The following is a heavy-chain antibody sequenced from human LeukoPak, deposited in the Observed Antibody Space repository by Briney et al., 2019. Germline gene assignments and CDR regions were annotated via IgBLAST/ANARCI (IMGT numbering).Heavy chain of an antibody. Sequence: GRSLRLSCAASGFTFSIYAMHWVRQAPGKGLEWVAVISSDVNNKYYADSVRGRFTISRDNSKNTLYLQMNSLRAEDTAVYYRARDGTSYDFWSGYFDYWGQGTLVTVSS. CDR2: ISSDVNNK. J-gene: IGHJ4*02. CDR1: GFTFSIYA. CDR3: ARDGTSYDFWSGYFDY. V-gene: IGHV3-30-3*01. D-gene: IGHD3-3*01.